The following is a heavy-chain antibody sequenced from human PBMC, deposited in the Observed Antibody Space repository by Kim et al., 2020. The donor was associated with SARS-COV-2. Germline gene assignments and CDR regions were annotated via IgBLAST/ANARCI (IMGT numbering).Heavy chain of an antibody. CDR2: ISTSGA. V-gene: IGHV3-23*01. CDR3: ARDRRGPAAGTWYFDL. J-gene: IGHJ2*01. D-gene: IGHD6-13*01. CDR1: GFRFSNYA. Sequence: GGSLRLSCAASGFRFSNYAMGWVRQAQGKGLEWVSAISTSGAFYADSVKGRFTISRDNSKNTLYLQMASLRAEDTAVYSCARDRRGPAAGTWYFDLWGR.